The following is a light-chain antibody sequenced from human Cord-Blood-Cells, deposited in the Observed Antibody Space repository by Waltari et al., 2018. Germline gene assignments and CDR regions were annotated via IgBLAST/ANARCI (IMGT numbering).Light chain of an antibody. CDR3: SSYTGSSTWV. CDR1: SSDVGGYNY. V-gene: IGLV2-14*01. CDR2: DVS. Sequence: QSALTQPASVSGSPGQSITISCTGTSSDVGGYNYVSWYQQHPGKAHKLIIYDVSKRPSVVSIRFSGSKSGNTATLTVSGRQADAEADYYCSSYTGSSTWVFGGGTKLTVL. J-gene: IGLJ3*02.